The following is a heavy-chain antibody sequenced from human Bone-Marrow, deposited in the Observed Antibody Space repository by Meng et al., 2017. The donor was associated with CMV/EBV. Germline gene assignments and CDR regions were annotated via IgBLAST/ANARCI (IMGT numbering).Heavy chain of an antibody. CDR2: IIPIFGTA. Sequence: SVKVSCKASGGTFSSYAISWVRQAPGQGLEWMGGIIPIFGTANYAQKFQGRVTITTDESTSTAYMELSSLRSEDTAVYYCARDRRFQFYGMYVWGQGTTVTVSS. CDR3: ARDRRFQFYGMYV. CDR1: GGTFSSYA. J-gene: IGHJ6*02. V-gene: IGHV1-69*05. D-gene: IGHD3-3*01.